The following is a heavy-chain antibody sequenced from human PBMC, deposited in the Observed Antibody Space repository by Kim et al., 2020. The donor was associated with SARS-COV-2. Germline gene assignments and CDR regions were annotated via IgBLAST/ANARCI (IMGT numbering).Heavy chain of an antibody. CDR3: ASSFLYYYYYGMDV. CDR2: ISSSSSYI. Sequence: GGSLRLSCAASGFTFSSYSMNWVRQAPGKGLEWVSSISSSSSYIYYADSVKGRFTISRDNAKNSLYLQMNSLRAEDTAVYYCASSFLYYYYYGMDVWGQGTTVTVSS. V-gene: IGHV3-21*01. J-gene: IGHJ6*02. CDR1: GFTFSSYS.